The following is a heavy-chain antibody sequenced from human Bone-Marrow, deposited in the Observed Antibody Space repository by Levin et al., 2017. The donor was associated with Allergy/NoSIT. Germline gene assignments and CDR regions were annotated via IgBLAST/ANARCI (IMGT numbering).Heavy chain of an antibody. J-gene: IGHJ3*02. D-gene: IGHD1-26*01. Sequence: GGSLRLSCAASGFTFDDYAMHWVRQAPGKGLEWVSGISWNSGSIGYADSVKGRFTISRDNAKNSLYLQMNSLRAEDTALYYCAKDIRVGATIDAFDSWGQGTMVTVSS. CDR2: ISWNSGSI. CDR1: GFTFDDYA. V-gene: IGHV3-9*01. CDR3: AKDIRVGATIDAFDS.